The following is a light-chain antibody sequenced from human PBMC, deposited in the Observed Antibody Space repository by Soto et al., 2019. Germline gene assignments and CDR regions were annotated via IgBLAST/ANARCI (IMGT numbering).Light chain of an antibody. Sequence: DIQMTQSPSSLSASVEDRVTITCRASQGIRNDLGWYQQKQGKAPKRLIYAASSLQSGVPSRFSGSVSGTEFTLTVSSLQPEYFATYYCLQQSSYPPLTFGGGTKVEIK. V-gene: IGKV1-17*01. CDR3: LQQSSYPPLT. CDR2: AAS. J-gene: IGKJ4*01. CDR1: QGIRND.